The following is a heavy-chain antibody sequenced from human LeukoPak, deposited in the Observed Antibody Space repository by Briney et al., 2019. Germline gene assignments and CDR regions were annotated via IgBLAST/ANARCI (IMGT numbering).Heavy chain of an antibody. CDR1: GGSFSGYY. CDR3: AKGGTYGGGADY. D-gene: IGHD1-26*01. V-gene: IGHV4-59*01. J-gene: IGHJ4*02. Sequence: EASETLSLTCAVYGGSFSGYYWGWIRQPPGKGLEWIGYIYYSGSTNYNPSLKSRVTISVDTSKNQFSLKLCSVTAADTAVYYCAKGGTYGGGADYWGQGTLVTVSS. CDR2: IYYSGST.